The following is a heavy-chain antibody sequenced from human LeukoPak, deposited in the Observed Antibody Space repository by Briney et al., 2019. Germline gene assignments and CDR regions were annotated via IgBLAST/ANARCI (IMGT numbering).Heavy chain of an antibody. CDR1: GFTFSDYY. D-gene: IGHD1-26*01. V-gene: IGHV3-11*04. J-gene: IGHJ4*02. CDR2: VSRSGSNI. Sequence: GGSLRLSCAASGFTFSDYYMNWIRQAPGRGLECVSYVSRSGSNIYYADSVKGRFTISRDNAKNTLYLQMNSLRSEDTAVYYCAKDSRHRIVGTTTFLDYWGQGNLVTVSS. CDR3: AKDSRHRIVGTTTFLDY.